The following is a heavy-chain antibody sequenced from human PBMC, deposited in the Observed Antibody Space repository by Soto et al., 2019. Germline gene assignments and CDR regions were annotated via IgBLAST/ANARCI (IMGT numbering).Heavy chain of an antibody. CDR3: ARHKRITVVGLVRLRCIFDY. D-gene: IGHD3-3*01. CDR2: MDYSGRA. V-gene: IGHV4-39*01. Sequence: QAPLQESGPGLVKPSETLSLDCSVFGGSMGSSSYYWAWFRQPLGKGLEWIGGMDYSGRAYYNSSLKNRFSISVDTYKNYFSLKLNTGTAADTAFYYCARHKRITVVGLVRLRCIFDYWGKGELFPVPS. J-gene: IGHJ4*02. CDR1: GGSMGSSSYY.